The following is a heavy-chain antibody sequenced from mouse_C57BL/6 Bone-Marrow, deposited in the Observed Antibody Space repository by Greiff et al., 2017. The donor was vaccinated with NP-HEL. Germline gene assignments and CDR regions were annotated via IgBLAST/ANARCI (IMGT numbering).Heavy chain of an antibody. D-gene: IGHD1-1*01. Sequence: QVQLKQPGAELVKPGASVKLSCKASGYTFTSYWMHWVKQRPGQGLEWIGMIHPNSGSTNYNEKFKSKATLTVDKSSSTAYMQLSSLTSEDSAVYYCARSRVVATDYYAMDYWGQGTSVTVSS. CDR1: GYTFTSYW. CDR3: ARSRVVATDYYAMDY. J-gene: IGHJ4*01. CDR2: IHPNSGST. V-gene: IGHV1-64*01.